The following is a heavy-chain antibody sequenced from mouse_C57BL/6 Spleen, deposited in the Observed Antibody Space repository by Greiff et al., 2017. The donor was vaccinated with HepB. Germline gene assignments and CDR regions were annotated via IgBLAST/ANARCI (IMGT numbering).Heavy chain of an antibody. Sequence: VQLKESGGGLVKPGGSLKLSCAASGFTFSDYGMHWVRQAPEKGLEWVAYISSGSSTIYYADTVKGRFTISRDNAKNTLFLQMTSLRSEDTAMYYCARLITTVVFDYWGQGTTLTVSS. CDR2: ISSGSSTI. CDR3: ARLITTVVFDY. J-gene: IGHJ2*01. CDR1: GFTFSDYG. V-gene: IGHV5-17*01. D-gene: IGHD1-1*01.